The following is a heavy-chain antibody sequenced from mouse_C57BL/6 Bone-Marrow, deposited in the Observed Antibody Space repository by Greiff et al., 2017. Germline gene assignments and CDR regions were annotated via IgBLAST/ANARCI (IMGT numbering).Heavy chain of an antibody. D-gene: IGHD1-1*01. V-gene: IGHV1-80*01. Sequence: QVQLQQSGAELVKPGASVKISCKASGYAFSSYWMNWVKQRPGKGLEWIGQIYPGDGDTNYNGKFKGKATLTADKSSSTAYMQLRSLTSEDSAVYFCARGATVVATDWYFDVWGTGTTVTVSS. J-gene: IGHJ1*03. CDR2: IYPGDGDT. CDR3: ARGATVVATDWYFDV. CDR1: GYAFSSYW.